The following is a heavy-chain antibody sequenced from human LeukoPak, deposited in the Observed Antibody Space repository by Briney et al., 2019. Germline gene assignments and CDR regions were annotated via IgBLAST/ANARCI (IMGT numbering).Heavy chain of an antibody. CDR3: ARAQDYYDSSGPDY. Sequence: SETLSLTCAVYGGSFSGYYWSWIRQPPGKGLEWIGEINHSGSTNYNPSLKSRVTISVDTSKNQFSLKLSSVTAADTAVYYCARAQDYYDSSGPDYWGQGTLVTVSS. J-gene: IGHJ4*02. CDR1: GGSFSGYY. V-gene: IGHV4-34*01. D-gene: IGHD3-22*01. CDR2: INHSGST.